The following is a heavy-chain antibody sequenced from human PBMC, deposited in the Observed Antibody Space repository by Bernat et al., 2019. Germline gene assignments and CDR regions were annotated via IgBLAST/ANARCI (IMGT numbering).Heavy chain of an antibody. CDR2: IIPIFGTA. Sequence: GSSVKVSCKASGGTFSSYAISWVRQAPGQGLEWMGGIIPIFGTANYAQKFQGRVTITADKSTSTAYMELSSLRSEDTAVYYCARDLPYYYGSGSYYTPGYFDYWGQGTLVTVSS. V-gene: IGHV1-69*06. CDR1: GGTFSSYA. D-gene: IGHD3-10*01. J-gene: IGHJ4*02. CDR3: ARDLPYYYGSGSYYTPGYFDY.